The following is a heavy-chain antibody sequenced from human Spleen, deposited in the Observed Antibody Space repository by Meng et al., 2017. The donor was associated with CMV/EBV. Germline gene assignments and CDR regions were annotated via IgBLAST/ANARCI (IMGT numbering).Heavy chain of an antibody. J-gene: IGHJ4*02. CDR3: ATVTT. CDR1: GGTFSNYA. D-gene: IGHD4-17*01. CDR2: MRAYNGKT. V-gene: IGHV1-18*01. Sequence: ASVKVSCKASGGTFSNYAISWVRQAPGQGLEWMGWMRAYNGKTNYAERFQDRVTLTMDTSTTTAYMDLRSLRSDDTALYYCATVTTWGQGTLVTVSS.